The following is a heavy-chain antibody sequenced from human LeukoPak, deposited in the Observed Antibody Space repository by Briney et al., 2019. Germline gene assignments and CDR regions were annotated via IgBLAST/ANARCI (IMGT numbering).Heavy chain of an antibody. D-gene: IGHD1-26*01. V-gene: IGHV4-59*01. CDR1: GGSISSYY. CDR2: IYYSGST. Sequence: PSETLSLTCTVSGGSISSYYWSWIRQPPGKGLEWIGYIYYSGSTNYNPPLKSRVTISVDTSKNQFSLKLSSVTAADTAVYYCARSWENWYFDLWGRGTLVTVSS. J-gene: IGHJ2*01. CDR3: ARSWENWYFDL.